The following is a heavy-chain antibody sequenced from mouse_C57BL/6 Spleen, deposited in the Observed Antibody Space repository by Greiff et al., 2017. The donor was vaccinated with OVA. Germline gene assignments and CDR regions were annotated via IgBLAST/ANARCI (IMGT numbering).Heavy chain of an antibody. Sequence: VQLQQSGPELVKPGASVKIPCKASGYTFTDYNMDWVKQSHGQSLEWIGDINPNNGGTIYNQKFKGKATLTVDKSSSTAYMELRSLTSEDTAVYYGAREGSYYYGSRGFAYWGQGTLVTVSA. CDR2: INPNNGGT. V-gene: IGHV1-18*01. D-gene: IGHD1-1*01. CDR1: GYTFTDYN. CDR3: AREGSYYYGSRGFAY. J-gene: IGHJ3*01.